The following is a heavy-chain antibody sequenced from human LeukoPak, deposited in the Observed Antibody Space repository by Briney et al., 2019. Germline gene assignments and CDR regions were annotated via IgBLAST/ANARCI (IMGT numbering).Heavy chain of an antibody. CDR2: IYYSGST. V-gene: IGHV4-59*01. CDR1: GGSISSYY. J-gene: IGHJ4*02. Sequence: MPSETLSLTCTVSGGSISSYYWSWIRQPPGEGLEWIGYIYYSGSTNYNPSLKSRVTISVDTSKNQFSLKLSSVTAADTAVYYCARGSDYGCNGPFDYWGQGTLVTVSS. CDR3: ARGSDYGCNGPFDY. D-gene: IGHD4-23*01.